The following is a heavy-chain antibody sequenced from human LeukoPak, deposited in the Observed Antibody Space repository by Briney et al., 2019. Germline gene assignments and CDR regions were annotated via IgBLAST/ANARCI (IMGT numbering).Heavy chain of an antibody. CDR3: ARGEHSSGWNYYYYGMDV. D-gene: IGHD6-19*01. CDR1: GYTFTSYD. V-gene: IGHV1-8*01. Sequence: GASVKVSCKASGYTFTSYDINWVRQATGQGLEWMGWMNPNSGNTGCAQKFQGRVTMTRNTSISTAYMELSSLRSEDTAVYYCARGEHSSGWNYYYYGMDVWGQGTTVTVSS. CDR2: MNPNSGNT. J-gene: IGHJ6*02.